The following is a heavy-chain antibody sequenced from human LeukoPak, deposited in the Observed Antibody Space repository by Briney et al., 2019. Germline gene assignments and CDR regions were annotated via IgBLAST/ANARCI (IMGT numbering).Heavy chain of an antibody. Sequence: SETLSLTCSVSGDSISGTSSFWSWIRQPAGKGLEWIGRIYASGTTNYNPSLKSRVTISVDTSKNQFSLKLTSVTAADTALYYCARVPGGSYGYYYYYYYMDVWGKGTTVTVSS. CDR2: IYASGTT. J-gene: IGHJ6*03. CDR3: ARVPGGSYGYYYYYYYMDV. D-gene: IGHD5-18*01. V-gene: IGHV4-61*02. CDR1: GDSISGTSSF.